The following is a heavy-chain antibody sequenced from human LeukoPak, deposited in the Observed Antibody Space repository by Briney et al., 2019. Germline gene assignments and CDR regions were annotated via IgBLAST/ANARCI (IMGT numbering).Heavy chain of an antibody. J-gene: IGHJ4*02. CDR2: ITSSGTYI. CDR3: AKDNRSSTSCYMGWAL. Sequence: GGSLRLSCAASGFTFSDYSMNWVRQAPGKGLEWVSSITSSGTYIYYADSVKGRFTISRDNSKNTLYLQMNSLRAKDTAVYYCAKDNRSSTSCYMGWALWGQGTLVTVSS. V-gene: IGHV3-21*04. CDR1: GFTFSDYS. D-gene: IGHD2-2*02.